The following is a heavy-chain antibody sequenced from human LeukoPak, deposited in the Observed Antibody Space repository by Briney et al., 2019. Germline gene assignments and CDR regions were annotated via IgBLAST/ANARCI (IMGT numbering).Heavy chain of an antibody. J-gene: IGHJ1*01. CDR1: GASLNDYY. D-gene: IGHD2-15*01. CDR3: ARGFCRGESCYSAEYFQH. V-gene: IGHV4-34*01. CDR2: IPHIGST. Sequence: PSETLSPTCGVHGASLNDYYWSWIRQSPGKGLEWIGEIPHIGSTTFNPCPESGLTISVDTSKKQFSLKLTSVTDADACVYFCARGFCRGESCYSAEYFQHWGQGTLVTVSS.